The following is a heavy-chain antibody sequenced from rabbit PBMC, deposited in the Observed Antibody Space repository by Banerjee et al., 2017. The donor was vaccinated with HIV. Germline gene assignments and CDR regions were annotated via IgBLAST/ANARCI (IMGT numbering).Heavy chain of an antibody. J-gene: IGHJ6*01. CDR2: IYAVNSNT. Sequence: QEQLVESGGGLVQPEGSLTLTCKASGFDFSSNAMCWIRQAPGKGLEWIACIYAVNSNTYYASWAKGRFTISKTSSTTVTLQMTSLTAADTATYFCLRDPSGTTYLWGPGTLVTVS. D-gene: IGHD1-1*01. CDR1: GFDFSSNA. CDR3: LRDPSGTTYL. V-gene: IGHV1S45*01.